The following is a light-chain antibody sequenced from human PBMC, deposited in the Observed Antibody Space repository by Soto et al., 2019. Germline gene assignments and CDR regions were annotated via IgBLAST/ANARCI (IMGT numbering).Light chain of an antibody. CDR3: PQYENWPQT. CDR2: GAS. J-gene: IGKJ1*01. Sequence: EIVMTQSPATLSVSPGERSTLSCMASQSVSSNLAWYQQKPGQAPRLLIYGASTRDTGIPARLSGSGSGTEFTINISSLRSEDFALYYCPQYENWPQTFGQGTKVDI. V-gene: IGKV3-15*01. CDR1: QSVSSN.